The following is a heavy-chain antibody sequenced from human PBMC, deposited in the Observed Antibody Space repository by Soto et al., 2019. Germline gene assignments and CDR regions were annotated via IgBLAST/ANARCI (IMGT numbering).Heavy chain of an antibody. CDR1: GGSISSSSYY. CDR2: IYYSGST. V-gene: IGHV4-39*01. D-gene: IGHD6-13*01. CDR3: ARRLVSSSWYYSDDYFDY. Sequence: QLQLQESGPGLVKPSETLSLTCTVSGGSISSSSYYWGWIRQPPGKGLEWIGSIYYSGSTYYNPSLKSRVTISVDTSKNQFSLKLSSVTAADTAVYYCARRLVSSSWYYSDDYFDYWGQGTLVTVSS. J-gene: IGHJ4*02.